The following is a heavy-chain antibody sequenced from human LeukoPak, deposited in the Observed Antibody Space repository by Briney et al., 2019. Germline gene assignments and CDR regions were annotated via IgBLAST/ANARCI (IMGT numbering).Heavy chain of an antibody. J-gene: IGHJ5*02. D-gene: IGHD4-23*01. CDR1: GFTFSSYT. Sequence: GGSLRLSCAASGFTFSSYTMNWVRQAPGKGLEWVSSINSSNGYIYYADSVKGRFTISRDNAKNSLYLQMNSLRAEDTAVYYCASGYGGTWGQGTLVTVSS. V-gene: IGHV3-21*01. CDR2: INSSNGYI. CDR3: ASGYGGT.